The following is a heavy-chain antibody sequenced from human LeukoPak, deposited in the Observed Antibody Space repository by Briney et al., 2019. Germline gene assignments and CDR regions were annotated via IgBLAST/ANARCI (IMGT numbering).Heavy chain of an antibody. CDR1: KFAFSSYA. J-gene: IGHJ3*02. CDR3: GKNRYSGSLSPFDI. D-gene: IGHD1-26*01. Sequence: GGSLRLSCAASKFAFSSYAMSWVRQAPGKGLEWVSAISGGGGNTYYADSVKGRFTISRNNSKNTLYLQMNSLRAEDTAVYYCGKNRYSGSLSPFDIWGQGTMVTVSS. V-gene: IGHV3-23*01. CDR2: ISGGGGNT.